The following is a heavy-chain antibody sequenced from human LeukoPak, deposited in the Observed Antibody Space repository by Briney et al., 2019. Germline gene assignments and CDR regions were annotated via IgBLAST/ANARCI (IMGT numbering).Heavy chain of an antibody. D-gene: IGHD1-7*01. CDR2: IYHSGST. V-gene: IGHV4-39*01. CDR1: GASISSSDYY. J-gene: IGHJ3*02. CDR3: ARYLNYAFDI. Sequence: SETLSLTCTVSGASISSSDYYWDWIRKPPGKGLEWIGNIYHSGSTYYNPSLKSRVTISVHTSKNQLALQLNSVTAADTAVYYCARYLNYAFDIWGQGTMVTVSS.